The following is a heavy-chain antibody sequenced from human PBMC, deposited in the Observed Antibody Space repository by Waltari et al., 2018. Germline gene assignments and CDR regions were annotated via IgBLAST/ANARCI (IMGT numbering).Heavy chain of an antibody. CDR3: ARGRTAGYFQH. Sequence: QVQLVQSGAEVKKPGASVEVSCKTSGYTFTNYYIHWVRQAPGQGLEWMGIISPSGGSTTYAQKFQGRVTMTSDTSTSTVYMELSSLISEDTALYYCARGRTAGYFQHWGQGTLLTVSS. J-gene: IGHJ1*01. V-gene: IGHV1-46*01. CDR1: GYTFTNYY. CDR2: ISPSGGST.